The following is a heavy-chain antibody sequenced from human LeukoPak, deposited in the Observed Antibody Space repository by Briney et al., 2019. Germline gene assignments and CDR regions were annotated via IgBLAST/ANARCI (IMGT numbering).Heavy chain of an antibody. CDR3: ARADSSGYYYVGDY. J-gene: IGHJ4*02. CDR1: GGSISSGSYY. Sequence: SETLSLTCTVSGGSISSGSYYWSWIRQPAGKGLEWIGRIYTSGSTNYNPSLKSRVTMSVDTSKNQFSLKLSSVTAADTAVYYCARADSSGYYYVGDYWGQGTLVTVSS. V-gene: IGHV4-61*02. D-gene: IGHD3-22*01. CDR2: IYTSGST.